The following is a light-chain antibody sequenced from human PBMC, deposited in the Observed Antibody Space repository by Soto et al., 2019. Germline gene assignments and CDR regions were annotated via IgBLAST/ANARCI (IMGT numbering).Light chain of an antibody. V-gene: IGKV1-5*01. CDR3: EQYIHLIT. Sequence: DIQLTQHNYILSGSVGHRFTITFRASQTINRWLAWYQQKPGKAPKLLIYDASNLETGVPSRFSGSGSGTDFTFTISSLQPEDIATYYCEQYIHLITFGQGTLLAIK. CDR1: QTINRW. J-gene: IGKJ5*01. CDR2: DAS.